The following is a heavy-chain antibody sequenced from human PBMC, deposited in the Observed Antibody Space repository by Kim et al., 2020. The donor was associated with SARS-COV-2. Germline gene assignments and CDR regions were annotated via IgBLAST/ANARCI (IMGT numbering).Heavy chain of an antibody. D-gene: IGHD4-17*01. Sequence: DAVKGRFTISRDNYSNTVYLQINNLRAEDTAVYYCAGDVSQDYAYYYGMDVWGQGTTVTVSS. J-gene: IGHJ6*02. CDR3: AGDVSQDYAYYYGMDV. V-gene: IGHV3-30*07.